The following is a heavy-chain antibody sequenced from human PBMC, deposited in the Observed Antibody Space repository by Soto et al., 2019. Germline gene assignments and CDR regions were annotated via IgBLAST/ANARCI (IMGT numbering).Heavy chain of an antibody. J-gene: IGHJ4*02. CDR3: ASGYGSGTYCS. Sequence: EVQLVESGGGLVQPGGSLRLSCVASGFPFSSHDMTWVRQAPGKGLEWISYISGSNTKTYADSVRGRFTVSRDNAQSSVYLQMIRLGAEDTAVYYCASGYGSGTYCSWGQGPVVIVSS. D-gene: IGHD3-10*01. CDR2: ISGSNTK. CDR1: GFPFSSHD. V-gene: IGHV3-48*03.